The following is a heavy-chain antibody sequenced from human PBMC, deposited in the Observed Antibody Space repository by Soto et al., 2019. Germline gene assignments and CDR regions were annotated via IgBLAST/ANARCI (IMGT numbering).Heavy chain of an antibody. CDR2: IWYDGSNK. CDR1: GFTFSSYG. D-gene: IGHD6-25*01. Sequence: GGSLRLSCAASGFTFSSYGMHWVRQAPGKGLEWVAVIWYDGSNKYYADSVKGRFTISRDNSKNTLYLQMNSLRAEDTAVYYCAREQDAAVDAFDIWGQGTMVTVS. V-gene: IGHV3-33*01. J-gene: IGHJ3*02. CDR3: AREQDAAVDAFDI.